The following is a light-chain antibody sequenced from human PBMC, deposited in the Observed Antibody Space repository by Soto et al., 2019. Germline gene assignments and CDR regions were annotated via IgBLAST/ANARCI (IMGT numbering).Light chain of an antibody. CDR2: DTS. CDR1: QSVSSN. Sequence: EIVLTQSPATLSLSLGERATLSCRASQSVSSNLAWYQQKPGQAPRLLIYDTSTRATGIPARFSGSGSGTEFTLTISSLQSEDFAVYYCQQYSNWPRTFGQGTKVDIK. J-gene: IGKJ1*01. V-gene: IGKV3-15*01. CDR3: QQYSNWPRT.